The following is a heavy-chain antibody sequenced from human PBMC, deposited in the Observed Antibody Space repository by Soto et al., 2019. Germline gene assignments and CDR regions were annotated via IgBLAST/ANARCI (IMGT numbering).Heavy chain of an antibody. CDR3: AKGGRFSGSKPIDY. J-gene: IGHJ4*02. CDR2: ISGSGANT. D-gene: IGHD2-15*01. V-gene: IGHV3-23*01. CDR1: GFTFTSYA. Sequence: GGSLRLSCAASGFTFTSYAMTWVRQAPGKGLEWVSGISGSGANTYHADSVEGRFTISRDNSKNTLYLQMNSLRAEDTAVYYCAKGGRFSGSKPIDYWGQGTLVTVSS.